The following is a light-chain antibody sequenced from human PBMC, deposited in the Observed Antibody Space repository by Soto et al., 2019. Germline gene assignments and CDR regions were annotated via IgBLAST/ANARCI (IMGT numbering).Light chain of an antibody. CDR3: QLYGSSLWT. CDR1: QSVSSN. V-gene: IGKV3-20*01. Sequence: EIVFTQSPATLSVSPGERATLSCRASQSVSSNLAWYQQKPGQAPRLLIYGASSRATGIPDRFSGSGSGTDFTLAINRLEPEDFAVYYCQLYGSSLWTFGQGTKVDIK. CDR2: GAS. J-gene: IGKJ1*01.